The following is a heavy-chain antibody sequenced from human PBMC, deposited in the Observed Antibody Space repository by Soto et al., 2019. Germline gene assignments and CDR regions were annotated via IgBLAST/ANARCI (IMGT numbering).Heavy chain of an antibody. J-gene: IGHJ2*01. CDR3: ARDRGGYSGYHFPIYWYFDL. CDR1: GGTFSSYT. V-gene: IGHV1-69*08. CDR2: IIPILGIA. Sequence: QVQLVQSGAEVKKPGSSVKVSCKASGGTFSSYTISWVRQAPGQGLEWMGRIIPILGIANYAQKFQGRVTITADKSTSTPYMELSSLRSEDTAVYYCARDRGGYSGYHFPIYWYFDLWGRGTLVTVSS. D-gene: IGHD5-12*01.